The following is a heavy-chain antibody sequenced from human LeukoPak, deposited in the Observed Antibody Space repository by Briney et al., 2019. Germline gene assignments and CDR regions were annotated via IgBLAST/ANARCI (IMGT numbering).Heavy chain of an antibody. D-gene: IGHD3-16*01. J-gene: IGHJ4*02. V-gene: IGHV3-53*01. CDR3: AKANSYDSYYFDY. Sequence: GGSLRLSCAASGFRVSNDYMTWVRQAPGKGLEWVSFIFAGGSAYYADSVKGRFTVSRDRSKNTLSLQINNLRAEDTAVYYCAKANSYDSYYFDYWGQGALVIVSS. CDR2: IFAGGSA. CDR1: GFRVSNDY.